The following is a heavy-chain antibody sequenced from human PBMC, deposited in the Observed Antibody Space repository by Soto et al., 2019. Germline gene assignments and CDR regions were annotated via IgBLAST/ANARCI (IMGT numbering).Heavy chain of an antibody. CDR2: IWYDGSNK. V-gene: IGHV3-33*01. J-gene: IGHJ4*02. D-gene: IGHD6-13*01. Sequence: LRLSCAASGFTFSSYGMHWVRQAPGKGLEWVAVIWYDGSNKYYADSVKGRFTISRDNSKNTLYLQMNTLRAEDTAVYYCARDTLTIAAAGPFDYWGQGTLVTVSS. CDR1: GFTFSSYG. CDR3: ARDTLTIAAAGPFDY.